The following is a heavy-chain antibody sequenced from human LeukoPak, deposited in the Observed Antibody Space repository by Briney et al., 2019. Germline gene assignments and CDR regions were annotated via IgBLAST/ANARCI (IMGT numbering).Heavy chain of an antibody. V-gene: IGHV4-61*02. CDR3: ARAGYRYTVLFDY. CDR1: GGSISSGSYY. CDR2: IYTSGST. D-gene: IGHD3-16*02. Sequence: SQTLSLXCTVSGGSISSGSYYWSWIRQPAGKGLEWIGRIYTSGSTNYNPSLKSRVTISVDTSKNQFSLKLSSVTAADTAVYYCARAGYRYTVLFDYWGQGTLVTVSS. J-gene: IGHJ4*02.